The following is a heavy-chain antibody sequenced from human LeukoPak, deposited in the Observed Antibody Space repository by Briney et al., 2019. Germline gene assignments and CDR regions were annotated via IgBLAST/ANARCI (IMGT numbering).Heavy chain of an antibody. CDR2: INHSGST. CDR1: GGSFSGYY. CDR3: ARGPPLGFGELPKTYYFDY. J-gene: IGHJ4*02. Sequence: SETLSLTCAVYGGSFSGYYWSWIRQPPGKGLEWIGEINHSGSTNYNPSPKSRVTISVDTSKNQFSLKLSSVTAADTAVYYCARGPPLGFGELPKTYYFDYWGQGTLVTVSS. D-gene: IGHD3-10*01. V-gene: IGHV4-34*01.